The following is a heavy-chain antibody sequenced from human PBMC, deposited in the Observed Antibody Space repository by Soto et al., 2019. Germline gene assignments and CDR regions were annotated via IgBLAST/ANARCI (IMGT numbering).Heavy chain of an antibody. Sequence: EVQLVETGGGLIQPGGTLRLSCAATGFTVSSNYMSWVRQAPGKGLEWVSVIYSGGTTYYADSVKGRFTISRDNSKNTLYLQMNSLRAEDTAVYYCATPGSSLSDYYYGMDVWGQGTTVTVSS. CDR2: IYSGGTT. CDR3: ATPGSSLSDYYYGMDV. D-gene: IGHD3-10*01. J-gene: IGHJ6*02. V-gene: IGHV3-53*02. CDR1: GFTVSSNY.